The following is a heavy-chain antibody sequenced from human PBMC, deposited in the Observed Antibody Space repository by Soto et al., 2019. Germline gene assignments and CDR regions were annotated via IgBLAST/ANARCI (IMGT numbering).Heavy chain of an antibody. J-gene: IGHJ4*02. V-gene: IGHV1-46*01. CDR3: ARDRVMFRGSGSDFDY. Sequence: GPPVKVSCKAPADTFTSYYIHWVRQAPGHGLEWMGIINPNGGSTRFAQTFQGRITMTTDTSTSTVYMELRSLRSEDTAVYYCARDRVMFRGSGSDFDYWGQGTLVTVSS. CDR2: INPNGGST. CDR1: ADTFTSYY. D-gene: IGHD3-10*01.